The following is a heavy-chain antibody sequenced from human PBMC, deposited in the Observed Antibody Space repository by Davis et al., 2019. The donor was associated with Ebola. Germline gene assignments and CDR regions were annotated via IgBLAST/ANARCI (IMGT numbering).Heavy chain of an antibody. Sequence: ASVKVSCKASGYTFTGYYMHWVRQAPGQGLEWMGWINPNSGGTNYAQKFQGWVTMTRDTSISTAYMELSRLRSDDTAVYYCARAFHSSGGGAFDIWGQGTMVTVSS. J-gene: IGHJ3*02. CDR2: INPNSGGT. V-gene: IGHV1-2*04. D-gene: IGHD6-19*01. CDR3: ARAFHSSGGGAFDI. CDR1: GYTFTGYY.